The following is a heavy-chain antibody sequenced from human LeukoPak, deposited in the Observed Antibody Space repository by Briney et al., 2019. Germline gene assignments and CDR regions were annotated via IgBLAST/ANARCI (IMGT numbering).Heavy chain of an antibody. D-gene: IGHD3-22*01. J-gene: IGHJ5*02. V-gene: IGHV1-69*04. CDR2: IIPILGIA. CDR1: GGTFSSYA. Sequence: GASVKVSCKASGGTFSSYAISWVRQAPGQGLEWMGRIIPILGIANYAQKFQGRVTITADKSTSTAYMELSSLRSEDTAVYYCARDVSSSGYYLNWFDPWGQGTLVTVSS. CDR3: ARDVSSSGYYLNWFDP.